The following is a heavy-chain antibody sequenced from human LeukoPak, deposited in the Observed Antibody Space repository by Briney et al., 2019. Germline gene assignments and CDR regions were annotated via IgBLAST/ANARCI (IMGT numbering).Heavy chain of an antibody. J-gene: IGHJ4*02. CDR3: ATTGPKTGPCYFDY. Sequence: SETLSLTCTVSGGSISSYYWSWIRQPAGKGLEWIGRIYTSGSTNYNPSLKSRITMSVDTSKNHFSLKLSSVTAADTAVYYCATTGPKTGPCYFDYWGQGTLVTVSP. CDR2: IYTSGST. D-gene: IGHD1-14*01. V-gene: IGHV4-4*07. CDR1: GGSISSYY.